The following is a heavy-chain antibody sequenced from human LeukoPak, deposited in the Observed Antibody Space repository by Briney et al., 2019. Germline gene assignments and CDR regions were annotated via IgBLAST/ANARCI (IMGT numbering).Heavy chain of an antibody. Sequence: ASVNVSCKASVYTFTGYYMHWVRQAPGQGLEWMGWINPNSGGTNYAQKFQGRVTMTRDTSISPAYMELSRLRSDDTAVYYCARDCTPQPRGYSGYGPAYYFDYWGQGTLVTVSS. CDR1: VYTFTGYY. J-gene: IGHJ4*02. CDR2: INPNSGGT. CDR3: ARDCTPQPRGYSGYGPAYYFDY. V-gene: IGHV1-2*02. D-gene: IGHD5-12*01.